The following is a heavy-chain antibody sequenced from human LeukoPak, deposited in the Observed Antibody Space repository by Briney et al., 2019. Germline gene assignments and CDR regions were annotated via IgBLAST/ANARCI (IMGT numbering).Heavy chain of an antibody. D-gene: IGHD6-13*01. CDR2: IKQDGSEK. J-gene: IGHJ4*02. CDR3: AKDLRPLGAAAAYHY. V-gene: IGHV3-7*03. CDR1: GFTFSSYW. Sequence: PGGSLRLSCAASGFTFSSYWMSWVRQAPGKGLEWVADIKQDGSEKYSVDSVKGRFTISRDNSKNTLYLQMNSLRAEDTAVYYCAKDLRPLGAAAAYHYWGQGTLVTVSS.